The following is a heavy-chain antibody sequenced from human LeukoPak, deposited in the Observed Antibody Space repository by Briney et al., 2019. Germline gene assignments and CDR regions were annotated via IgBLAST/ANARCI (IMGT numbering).Heavy chain of an antibody. D-gene: IGHD1-26*01. J-gene: IGHJ4*02. CDR1: GYTFTSYD. Sequence: ASVKVSCKAPGYTFTSYDINWVRQATGQGLEWMGWMNPNSGNTGYAQKFQGRVTMTRNTSISTAYMELSSLRSEDTAVYYCARGAVGATYTDYWGQGTLVTVSS. CDR2: MNPNSGNT. V-gene: IGHV1-8*01. CDR3: ARGAVGATYTDY.